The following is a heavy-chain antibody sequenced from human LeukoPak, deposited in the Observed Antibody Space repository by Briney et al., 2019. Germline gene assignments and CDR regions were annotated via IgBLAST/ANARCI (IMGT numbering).Heavy chain of an antibody. CDR2: INPNSGGT. CDR3: ARSLPTRL. J-gene: IGHJ4*02. CDR1: GYTFTSYG. V-gene: IGHV1-2*02. Sequence: ASVKVSCKASGYTFTSYGISWVRQAPGQGLEWMGWINPNSGGTNYAQKFQGRVTMTRDTSISTAYMELSRLRSDDTAVYYCARSLPTRLWGQGTLVTVSS.